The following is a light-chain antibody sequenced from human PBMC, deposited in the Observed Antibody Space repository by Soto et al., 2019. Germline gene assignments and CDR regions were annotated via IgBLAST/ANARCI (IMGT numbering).Light chain of an antibody. CDR3: SSYVGSDVFV. CDR1: SSDVGGYNY. Sequence: QSVLTQPASVSGSPGQSITISCTGISSDVGGYNYVSWYQQHPGKAPNLMIYEVTKRPSGVPDRFSGSKSGNTAFLTVSGLQPGDEADYYCSSYVGSDVFVFGNGTKVTVL. J-gene: IGLJ1*01. V-gene: IGLV2-8*01. CDR2: EVT.